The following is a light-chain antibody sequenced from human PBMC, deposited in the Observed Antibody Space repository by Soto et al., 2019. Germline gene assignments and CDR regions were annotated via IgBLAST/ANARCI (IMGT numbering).Light chain of an antibody. Sequence: DIQMTQSPSSVSGSVGDRVTITCLASQDITRWLAWYQQKPGKAPKLLIYGASSLQSGVPSTFSGSGSETDFTLTISSLQPEDSATYDCQQTNTFPLTFGGGTKVDIK. CDR2: GAS. J-gene: IGKJ4*01. CDR1: QDITRW. CDR3: QQTNTFPLT. V-gene: IGKV1-12*01.